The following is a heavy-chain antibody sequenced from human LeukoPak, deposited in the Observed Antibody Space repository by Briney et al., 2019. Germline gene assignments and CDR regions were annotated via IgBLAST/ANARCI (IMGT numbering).Heavy chain of an antibody. J-gene: IGHJ4*02. D-gene: IGHD3-10*01. CDR1: GYTFTSYG. CDR3: RGVRFGELFDY. V-gene: IGHV1-18*01. CDR2: ISGYNGNT. Sequence: GASVKVSCTASGYTFTSYGISWVRQAPGQGLEWMGWISGYNGNTNYAQKIQGRVTMTTDTSTSTAYMELRSLRSDDTAVYYCRGVRFGELFDYWGQGTLVTVSS.